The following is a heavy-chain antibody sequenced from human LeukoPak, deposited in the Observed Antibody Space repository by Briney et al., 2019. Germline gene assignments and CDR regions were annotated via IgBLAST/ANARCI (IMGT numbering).Heavy chain of an antibody. CDR3: AKDGGDKCSSTSCPW. V-gene: IGHV3-21*04. CDR2: ISSSSSYI. Sequence: GGSLRLSCAASGFTFSSYSMNWVRQAPGKGLEWVSSISSSSSYIYYADSVKGRFTISRDNAKNSLYLQMNSLRAEDTAVYYCAKDGGDKCSSTSCPWWGQGTLVTVSS. CDR1: GFTFSSYS. J-gene: IGHJ4*02. D-gene: IGHD2-2*01.